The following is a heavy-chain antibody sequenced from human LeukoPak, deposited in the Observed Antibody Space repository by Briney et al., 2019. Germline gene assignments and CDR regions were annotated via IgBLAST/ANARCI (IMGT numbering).Heavy chain of an antibody. CDR2: INGDGTTA. V-gene: IGHV3-74*01. J-gene: IGHJ4*02. Sequence: GGSLRLSCAASGFTFSSYWMHWVRQAPGKGLVWVSRINGDGTTANYADSVKGRFTVSRDNAKNSLYLQMNSLRAEDTAVYYCARSVLVGATSYWGQGTLVTVSS. D-gene: IGHD1-26*01. CDR3: ARSVLVGATSY. CDR1: GFTFSSYW.